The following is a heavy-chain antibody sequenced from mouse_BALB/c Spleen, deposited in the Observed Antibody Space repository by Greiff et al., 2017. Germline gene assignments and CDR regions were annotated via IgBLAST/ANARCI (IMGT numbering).Heavy chain of an antibody. J-gene: IGHJ4*01. Sequence: EVQLQQSGAELVKPGASVKLSCTASGFNIKDTYMHWVKQRPEQGLEWIGRIDPANGNTKYDPKFQGKATITADTSSNTAYLQLSSLTSEDTAVYYCASLDGYAMDDWGQGTSVTVAS. D-gene: IGHD2-3*01. CDR1: GFNIKDTY. CDR3: ASLDGYAMDD. CDR2: IDPANGNT. V-gene: IGHV14-3*02.